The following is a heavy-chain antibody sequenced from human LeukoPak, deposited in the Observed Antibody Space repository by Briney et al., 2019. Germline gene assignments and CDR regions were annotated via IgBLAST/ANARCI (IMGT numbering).Heavy chain of an antibody. J-gene: IGHJ4*02. V-gene: IGHV3-30*04. CDR3: ARGSRQTDY. CDR1: GFIFSSYT. D-gene: IGHD2-15*01. Sequence: GGSLRLSCAASGFIFSSYTIHWVRQAPGRGLEWLTFISYDGGNIYYADSVKGRFTISRDNSKNTAYLQMSSLRADDTAVYFCARGSRQTDYWGQGTLVTVSS. CDR2: ISYDGGNI.